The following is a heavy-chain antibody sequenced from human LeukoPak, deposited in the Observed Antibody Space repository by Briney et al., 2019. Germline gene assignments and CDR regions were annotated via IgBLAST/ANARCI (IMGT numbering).Heavy chain of an antibody. J-gene: IGHJ6*02. CDR2: IYSGGST. V-gene: IGHV3-53*01. CDR1: GFTVSSNY. D-gene: IGHD3-16*01. Sequence: GGSLRLSCAASGFTVSSNYMSWVRQAPGKRLEWVSVIYSGGSTYYADSVKGRFTISRDNSKNTLYLQMNSLRAEDTAVYYCARDGGSGYYYGMDVWGQGTTVTVSS. CDR3: ARDGGSGYYYGMDV.